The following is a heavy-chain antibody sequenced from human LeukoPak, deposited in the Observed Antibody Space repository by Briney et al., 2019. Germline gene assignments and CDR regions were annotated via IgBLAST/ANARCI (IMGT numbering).Heavy chain of an antibody. CDR1: GGSISSSSYY. D-gene: IGHD1-26*01. J-gene: IGHJ4*02. Sequence: SETLSLTCTVSGGSISSSSYYWGWIRQPPGKGLEWIGSIYYSGSTYYNPSLKSRVTISVDTSKNQFSLKLSSVTAADTAVYYCARHSRVVGAMGYWGQGTLVTVSS. CDR3: ARHSRVVGAMGY. CDR2: IYYSGST. V-gene: IGHV4-39*01.